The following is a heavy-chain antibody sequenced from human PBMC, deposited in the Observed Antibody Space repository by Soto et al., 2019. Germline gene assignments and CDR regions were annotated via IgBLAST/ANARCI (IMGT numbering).Heavy chain of an antibody. V-gene: IGHV3-23*01. Sequence: TVGSLRLSCAASGFTFSSYAMSWVRQAPGKGLEWVSAISGSGGSTYYADSVKGRFTISRDNSKNTLYLQMNSLRAEDTAVYYCAKDQGGSYSDYYFDYWGQGTLVTVSS. CDR1: GFTFSSYA. J-gene: IGHJ4*02. D-gene: IGHD1-26*01. CDR2: ISGSGGST. CDR3: AKDQGGSYSDYYFDY.